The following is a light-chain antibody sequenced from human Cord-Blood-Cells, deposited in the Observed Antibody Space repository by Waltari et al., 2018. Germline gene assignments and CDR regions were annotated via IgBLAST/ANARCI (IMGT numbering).Light chain of an antibody. Sequence: QSVLTQPPSASGTPGQRVTISCSGRSSNIGSNYVYWYQQLPGTAPKLLIYRNNQRPSGVPDRFSGSKSGTSASLAISGLRSEDEADYYCAAWDDSLSGYVFGGGTKLTVL. CDR3: AAWDDSLSGYV. CDR1: SSNIGSNY. CDR2: RNN. V-gene: IGLV1-47*01. J-gene: IGLJ3*02.